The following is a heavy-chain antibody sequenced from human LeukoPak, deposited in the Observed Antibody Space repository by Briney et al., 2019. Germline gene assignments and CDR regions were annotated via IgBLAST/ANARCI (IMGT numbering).Heavy chain of an antibody. Sequence: SETLSLTCTVSGGSISSYYWSWIRQPAGKGLEWIGRIYTSGSTNYNPSLKSRVTMSVDTSKNQFSLKLSSVTAADTAVYYCARGVITIFGVPDAFDIWGQGTTVTVSS. D-gene: IGHD3-3*01. CDR1: GGSISSYY. J-gene: IGHJ3*02. V-gene: IGHV4-4*07. CDR3: ARGVITIFGVPDAFDI. CDR2: IYTSGST.